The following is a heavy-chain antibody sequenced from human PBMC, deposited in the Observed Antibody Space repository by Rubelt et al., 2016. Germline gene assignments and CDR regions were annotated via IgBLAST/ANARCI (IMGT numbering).Heavy chain of an antibody. V-gene: IGHV1-24*01. CDR1: GYTLTELS. J-gene: IGHJ4*02. D-gene: IGHD2-2*01. CDR2: FDPEDGET. CDR3: ATGIVVVPAHVPSRDY. Sequence: QVQLVQSGAEVKKPGASVKVSCKVSGYTLTELSMHWVRQAPGKGLAWMGGFDPEDGETIYAQKCQGRVTMTEDTSTDTAYMELSGLRSEDTAVYYCATGIVVVPAHVPSRDYWGQGTLVTVAS.